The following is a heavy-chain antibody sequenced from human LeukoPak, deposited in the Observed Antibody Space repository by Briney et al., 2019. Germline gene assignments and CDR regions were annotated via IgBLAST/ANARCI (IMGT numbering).Heavy chain of an antibody. D-gene: IGHD2-2*01. CDR2: ISPYNGDT. CDR3: ARGPPYCSSTSCYSGPYNWFDP. J-gene: IGHJ5*02. Sequence: ASVKVSCKASGYTFNTYGITWVRQAPGQGLDWMGWISPYNGDTHYAQKFQDRVTMTTDTSTSTAYMDLRSLGFDDTAVYYCARGPPYCSSTSCYSGPYNWFDPWGQGTLVTVSS. CDR1: GYTFNTYG. V-gene: IGHV1-18*04.